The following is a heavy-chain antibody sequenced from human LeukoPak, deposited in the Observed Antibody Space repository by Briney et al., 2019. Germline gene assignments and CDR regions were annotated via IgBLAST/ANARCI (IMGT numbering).Heavy chain of an antibody. CDR2: INHSGST. CDR3: AIPYYDFWSGYYPTSRSFDY. CDR1: GGSFSGYY. Sequence: SETLSLTCAAYGGSFSGYYWSWIRQPPGKGLEWIGEINHSGSTNYNPSLKSRVTISVDTSKNQFSLKLSSVTAADTAVYYCAIPYYDFWSGYYPTSRSFDYWGQGTLVTVSS. D-gene: IGHD3-3*01. V-gene: IGHV4-34*01. J-gene: IGHJ4*02.